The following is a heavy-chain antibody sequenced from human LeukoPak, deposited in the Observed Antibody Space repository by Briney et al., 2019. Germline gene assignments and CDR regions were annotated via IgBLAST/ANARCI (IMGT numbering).Heavy chain of an antibody. J-gene: IGHJ4*02. CDR2: IYSAYST. CDR1: GFTVSSNY. V-gene: IGHV3-66*04. D-gene: IGHD3-16*01. CDR3: ARLGGVLHSFDY. Sequence: GGSLRLSCAASGFTVSSNYMSWVRQAPGKGLEWVSLIYSAYSTYYADSVKGRFTISRDNSKNTLYLQMNSLRVEDTAVYYCARLGGVLHSFDYWGQGTLVTVSS.